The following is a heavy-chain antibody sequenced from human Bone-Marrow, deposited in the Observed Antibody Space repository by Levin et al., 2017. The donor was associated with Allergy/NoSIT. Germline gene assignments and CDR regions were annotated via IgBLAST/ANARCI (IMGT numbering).Heavy chain of an antibody. D-gene: IGHD2-15*01. J-gene: IGHJ4*02. CDR2: IYSGGST. V-gene: IGHV3-53*01. CDR1: GFSVSSDY. Sequence: SCAASGFSVSSDYMSWVRQAPGKGLEWVSVIYSGGSTDYADSVKGRFTISRDNSKNTLYLQMNSLRAEDTAVYYCAREVAGWYFDYWGQGALVTVSS. CDR3: AREVAGWYFDY.